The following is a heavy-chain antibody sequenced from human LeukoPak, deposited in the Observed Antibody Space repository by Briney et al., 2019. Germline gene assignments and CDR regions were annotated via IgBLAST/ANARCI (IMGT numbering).Heavy chain of an antibody. V-gene: IGHV4-38-2*01. D-gene: IGHD3-10*01. CDR2: IYHSGST. J-gene: IGHJ4*02. Sequence: SETLSLTCAVSGYSISSGYYWGWIRQPPGKGLEWIGSIYHSGSTYYNPSLKSRVTISVDTSKNQFSLKLSSVTAADTAVYYCAGSMVRGVIKLDNWGQGTLVTVSS. CDR3: AGSMVRGVIKLDN. CDR1: GYSISSGYY.